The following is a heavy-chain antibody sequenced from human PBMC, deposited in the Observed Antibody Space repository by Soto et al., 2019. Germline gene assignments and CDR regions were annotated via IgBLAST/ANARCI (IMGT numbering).Heavy chain of an antibody. Sequence: QVQLVQSGAEVKKPGSSVKVSCKASGGTFSSYTISWVRQAPGQGLEWMGRIIPILGIANYAQKFQGRVTITADKSTSTAHMELSSLRSEDTAVYFFARAACSSSGYWGQGTLVTVSS. CDR3: ARAACSSSGY. CDR2: IIPILGIA. J-gene: IGHJ4*02. CDR1: GGTFSSYT. D-gene: IGHD6-6*01. V-gene: IGHV1-69*02.